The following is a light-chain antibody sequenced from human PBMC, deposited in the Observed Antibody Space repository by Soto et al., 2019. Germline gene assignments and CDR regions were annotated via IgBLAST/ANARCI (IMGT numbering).Light chain of an antibody. Sequence: EIVMTQSPATLSVSPGERATLSCRASQRIGSNLAWYQQRPGQSPRLLFYDASTRATGIPSRFSGSVSGTEFTLTISSLQSEDFAVYHCQQYYNWPHTFGQGTKLEI. V-gene: IGKV3-15*01. CDR3: QQYYNWPHT. CDR2: DAS. J-gene: IGKJ2*01. CDR1: QRIGSN.